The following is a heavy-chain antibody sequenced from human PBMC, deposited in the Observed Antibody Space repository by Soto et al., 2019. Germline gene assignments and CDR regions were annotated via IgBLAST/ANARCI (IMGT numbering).Heavy chain of an antibody. CDR3: ARLVSLLQPIDS. V-gene: IGHV1-8*01. J-gene: IGHJ5*01. CDR2: MNPKSGHT. CDR1: GYNFIDYI. Sequence: GASVKVSCKASGYNFIDYIINWVRQAPGQGLEWMGWMNPKSGHTAHAQKIQGRVILTRSTATAFLQWRSLEASDSALYFCARLVSLLQPIDSWGQGTPVTVSS. D-gene: IGHD4-4*01.